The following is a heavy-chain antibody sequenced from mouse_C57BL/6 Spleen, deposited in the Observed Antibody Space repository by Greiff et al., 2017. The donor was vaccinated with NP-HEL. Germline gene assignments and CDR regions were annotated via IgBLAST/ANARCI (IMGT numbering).Heavy chain of an antibody. CDR2: IDPSDSYT. J-gene: IGHJ4*01. V-gene: IGHV1-50*01. D-gene: IGHD1-1*01. CDR3: SKGIYGSSYYYAMDY. Sequence: QVQLQQSGAELVKPGASVKLSCKASGYTFTSYWMQWVKQRPGQGLEWIGEIDPSDSYTNYNQKFKGKATLTVDTSSSTAYMQLSSLTSEDSAVYYCSKGIYGSSYYYAMDYWGQGTSVTVSS. CDR1: GYTFTSYW.